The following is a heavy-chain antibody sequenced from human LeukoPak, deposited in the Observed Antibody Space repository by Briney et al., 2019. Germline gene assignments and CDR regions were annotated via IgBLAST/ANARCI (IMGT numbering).Heavy chain of an antibody. CDR3: AREVAGTSANYYFDY. J-gene: IGHJ4*02. CDR2: IYYSGST. V-gene: IGHV4-59*01. CDR1: GGSISSYY. Sequence: SETLSLTCTVSGGSISSYYWSWIRQPPGKGLEWIGYIYYSGSTNYNPSLKSRVTISVDTSKNQFSLKLSSVTAADTAVYYCAREVAGTSANYYFDYWGQGTLVTVSS. D-gene: IGHD6-19*01.